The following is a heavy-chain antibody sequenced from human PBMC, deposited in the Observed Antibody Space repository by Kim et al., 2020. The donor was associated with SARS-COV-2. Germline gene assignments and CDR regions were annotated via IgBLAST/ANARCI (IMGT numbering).Heavy chain of an antibody. CDR3: ACPFSGSYYTYCDY. CDR1: GFTFSSYA. J-gene: IGHJ4*02. Sequence: GGSLRLSCAASGFTFSSYAMHWVRQAPGKGLEWVAVISYDGSNKYYADSVKGRFTISRDNSKNTLYLQMNSLRAGDTAVYYCACPFSGSYYTYCDYWGQGTLVTVSS. CDR2: ISYDGSNK. D-gene: IGHD1-26*01. V-gene: IGHV3-30-3*01.